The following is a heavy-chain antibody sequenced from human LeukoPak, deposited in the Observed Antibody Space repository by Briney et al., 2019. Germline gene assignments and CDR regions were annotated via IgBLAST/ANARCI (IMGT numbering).Heavy chain of an antibody. CDR3: ARAEGYGGELDS. Sequence: PGGSLRLSCAASGFTFSTYAMHWVRQAPGKGLEWVAVIPYDGSNKYYADSVKGRFTISRENSKNRLYLQMNSLRAEDTAVYHCARAEGYGGELDSWGQGTLVTVSS. D-gene: IGHD4-23*01. CDR1: GFTFSTYA. V-gene: IGHV3-30*04. J-gene: IGHJ4*02. CDR2: IPYDGSNK.